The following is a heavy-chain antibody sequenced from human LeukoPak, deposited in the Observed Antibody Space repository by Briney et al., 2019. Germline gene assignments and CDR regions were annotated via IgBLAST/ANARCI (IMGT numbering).Heavy chain of an antibody. J-gene: IGHJ6*02. D-gene: IGHD3-3*01. CDR2: IIPIFGTA. Sequence: GASVKVSCKASGGTFSSYAISWVRQAPGQGLEWMGGIIPIFGTANYAQKFQGRVTITADESTSTAYMELSSLRSEDTAVYYCARDNSFGVVIPDYYYYGMDVWGQGTTVTVSS. V-gene: IGHV1-69*13. CDR1: GGTFSSYA. CDR3: ARDNSFGVVIPDYYYYGMDV.